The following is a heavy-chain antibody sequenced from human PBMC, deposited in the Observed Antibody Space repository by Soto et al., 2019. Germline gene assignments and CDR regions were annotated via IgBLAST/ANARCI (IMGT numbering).Heavy chain of an antibody. CDR2: IHTAKGNT. V-gene: IGHV1-3*04. CDR1: GYTFTNNV. Sequence: ASVKVSCKASGYTFTNNVIHWLRQAPGQTLEWMGWIHTAKGNTKYSQKFEARVTLTRDTAASTAYMELNSLRSDEKAVYYCARDPIWNYTWNEARLSNLDPWGQVTLVTVSS. D-gene: IGHD1-20*01. CDR3: ARDPIWNYTWNEARLSNLDP. J-gene: IGHJ5*02.